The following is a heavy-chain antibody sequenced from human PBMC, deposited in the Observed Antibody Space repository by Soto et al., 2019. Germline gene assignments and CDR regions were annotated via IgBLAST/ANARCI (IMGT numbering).Heavy chain of an antibody. CDR3: AHSRLTTGTGGYYY. CDR1: GFSLSSSGVG. J-gene: IGHJ4*02. Sequence: QITLKESGPTLVKPTQTLTLTCTFSGFSLSSSGVGVGWIRQPPGKALEWLALIYWDDDKRYSTSLKSRLTIPKDTSKHQVDLTMTNMDPVDTSTYYCAHSRLTTGTGGYYYGGQGTLVTVSS. V-gene: IGHV2-5*02. D-gene: IGHD1-1*01. CDR2: IYWDDDK.